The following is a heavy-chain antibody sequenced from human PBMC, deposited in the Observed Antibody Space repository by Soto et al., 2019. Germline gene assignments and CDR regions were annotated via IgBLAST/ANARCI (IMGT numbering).Heavy chain of an antibody. Sequence: QVQLVQSGAEVKKPGASVKVSCKASGYNFNSYTISWVRQAPGQGLEWMGRISAYNGNTNYAQKLQGRVTMTTDTSTSTAYMEPRSLRSDDTVVYHCARVVGALGHWFVPWGQGNLVSVSS. CDR2: ISAYNGNT. J-gene: IGHJ5*02. D-gene: IGHD1-26*01. V-gene: IGHV1-18*01. CDR3: ARVVGALGHWFVP. CDR1: GYNFNSYT.